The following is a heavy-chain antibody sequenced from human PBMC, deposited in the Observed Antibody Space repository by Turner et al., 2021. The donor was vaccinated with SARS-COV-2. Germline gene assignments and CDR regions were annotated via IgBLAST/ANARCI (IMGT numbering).Heavy chain of an antibody. CDR3: ARGGYCSSTSCSPYWYFDL. J-gene: IGHJ2*01. Sequence: QVQLVQSGAELKKPGASVKVSCKASGYPFTSYDINWVRQATGQGLEWMGGMNPNSGNKGYAQKFQGRVTITRNTYISTAYMELSSLRSEDTAVYYCARGGYCSSTSCSPYWYFDLWGRGTLVTVSS. CDR2: MNPNSGNK. V-gene: IGHV1-8*03. D-gene: IGHD2-2*01. CDR1: GYPFTSYD.